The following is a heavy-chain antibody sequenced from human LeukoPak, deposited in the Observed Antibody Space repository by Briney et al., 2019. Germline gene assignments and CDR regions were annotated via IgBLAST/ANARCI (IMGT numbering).Heavy chain of an antibody. CDR2: FDPDDGEA. CDR1: GYTLTELS. CDR3: AIDYYASGNYHNGPHN. D-gene: IGHD3-10*01. Sequence: ASVKVSCKVSGYTLTELSMHWVRQAPGKGLEWMGGFDPDDGEALYAQQFQGRVSMTEDTSAGTVYMELSSLRSEDTAVYYCAIDYYASGNYHNGPHNWGPGTLVTVSS. V-gene: IGHV1-24*01. J-gene: IGHJ4*02.